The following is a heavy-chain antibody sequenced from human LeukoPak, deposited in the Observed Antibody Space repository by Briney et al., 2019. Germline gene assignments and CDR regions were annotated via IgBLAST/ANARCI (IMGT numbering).Heavy chain of an antibody. CDR3: ATEGLTWKQLWS. D-gene: IGHD5-18*01. J-gene: IGHJ5*02. V-gene: IGHV1-24*01. CDR2: FDPEDGET. CDR1: GYTLTELS. Sequence: ASVKVSCKVSGYTLTELSMHWVRQAPGKGLEWMGGFDPEDGETIYAQKFQGRVTMTEDTSTDTAYMELSSLRSEDTAVYYCATEGLTWKQLWSWGQGTLVTVSS.